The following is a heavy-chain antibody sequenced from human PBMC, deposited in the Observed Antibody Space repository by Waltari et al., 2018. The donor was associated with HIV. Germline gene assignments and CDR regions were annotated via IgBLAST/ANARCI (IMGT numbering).Heavy chain of an antibody. Sequence: QVQLVQSGAEVKKPGASVKVSCKASGYTFTGYYMHWVRQAPGQGLEWMGWINPNRGGTKYAQKFQGRVTMTRDTSISTAYMELSRLRSDDTAVYYCARRSSGGMDVWGQGTTVTVSS. CDR3: ARRSSGGMDV. CDR1: GYTFTGYY. J-gene: IGHJ6*02. V-gene: IGHV1-2*02. CDR2: INPNRGGT. D-gene: IGHD6-13*01.